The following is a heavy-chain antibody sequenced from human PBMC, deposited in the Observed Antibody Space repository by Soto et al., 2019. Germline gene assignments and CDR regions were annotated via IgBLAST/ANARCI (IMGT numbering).Heavy chain of an antibody. CDR3: ARNQAGTVFGLPTHLYYMDV. V-gene: IGHV3-23*01. CDR2: ITSGGGST. J-gene: IGHJ6*03. D-gene: IGHD3-3*01. Sequence: GGSLRLSCAASGFTFTNYAMSWVRQAPGKGLEWVSAITSGGGSTYYADSVKGRFTISRDNSKNTLYLQMDSLRGEDTAVYYCARNQAGTVFGLPTHLYYMDVWGKGTTVTVSS. CDR1: GFTFTNYA.